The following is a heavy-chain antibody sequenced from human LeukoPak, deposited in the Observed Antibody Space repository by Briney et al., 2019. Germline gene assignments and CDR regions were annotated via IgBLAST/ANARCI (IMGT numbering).Heavy chain of an antibody. CDR1: GGSITTYY. D-gene: IGHD5-12*01. V-gene: IGHV4-59*01. Sequence: SETLSLTCTVSGGSITTYYWSWIRQPPGKALEWIGYIYYSGSTNYNPSLKSRVTISIDTSKNQFSLKLSSVTAADTAVYYRARVPPLPRPYTGYDYYFDYWGQGTLVIVSS. J-gene: IGHJ4*02. CDR3: ARVPPLPRPYTGYDYYFDY. CDR2: IYYSGST.